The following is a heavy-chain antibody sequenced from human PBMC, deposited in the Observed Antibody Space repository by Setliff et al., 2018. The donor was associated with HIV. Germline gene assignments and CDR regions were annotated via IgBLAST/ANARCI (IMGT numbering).Heavy chain of an antibody. CDR2: IYHTGKT. J-gene: IGHJ4*02. D-gene: IGHD3-3*01. V-gene: IGHV4-31*03. Sequence: SETLSLTCSVSGGSITTDGYYWSCIRHHPRKGLEWIGYIYHTGKTNYNPSLASRLVMSLDPSKNQFSLKLNSMTAADTAIYYCARGPFVLRFLERLVYFDYWGQGKLVTVSS. CDR3: ARGPFVLRFLERLVYFDY. CDR1: GGSITTDGYY.